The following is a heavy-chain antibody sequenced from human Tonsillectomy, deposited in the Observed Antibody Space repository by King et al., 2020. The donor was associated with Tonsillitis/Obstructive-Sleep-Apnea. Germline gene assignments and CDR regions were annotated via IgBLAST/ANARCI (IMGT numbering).Heavy chain of an antibody. D-gene: IGHD5-12*01. CDR3: ARHSPPYGGYGLFDY. V-gene: IGHV4-39*01. CDR1: GGSISSSRYY. J-gene: IGHJ4*02. Sequence: QLQESGPGLVKPSETLSLTCTVSGGSISSSRYYWGWIRQPPGKGLEWIGSIYYSGSTYYNPSLKSRVTISVDTSKNQFSLKLSSVTAADTAVYYCARHSPPYGGYGLFDYWGQGTLVTVSS. CDR2: IYYSGST.